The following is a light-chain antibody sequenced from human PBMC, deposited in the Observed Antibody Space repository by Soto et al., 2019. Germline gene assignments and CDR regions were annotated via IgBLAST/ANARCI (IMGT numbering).Light chain of an antibody. CDR2: EVN. CDR1: SSDVVSYNL. Sequence: QSALTQPASVSGSPGQSITIPCTGASSDVVSYNLVSWYQQHPGKAPKLMIYEVNKRPSGVSNRFSGSKSGNTASLTISVLQAEDEADYYCCSYAGYTTFVVFGGGTKVTVL. J-gene: IGLJ2*01. V-gene: IGLV2-23*02. CDR3: CSYAGYTTFVV.